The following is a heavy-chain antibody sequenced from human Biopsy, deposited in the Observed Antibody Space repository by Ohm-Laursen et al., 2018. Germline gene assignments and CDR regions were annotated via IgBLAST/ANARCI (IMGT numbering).Heavy chain of an antibody. Sequence: GTLSLTCAVYGGSFTGYYWSWIRQPPGKGLEWIGEINHSGSTNYNPSLKSRVTISLDTSKNQLSLKLSSVTAADTAVYYCARESDSSGYYYRDYWGQGTLVTVSS. CDR2: INHSGST. V-gene: IGHV4-34*01. CDR1: GGSFTGYY. D-gene: IGHD3-22*01. CDR3: ARESDSSGYYYRDY. J-gene: IGHJ4*02.